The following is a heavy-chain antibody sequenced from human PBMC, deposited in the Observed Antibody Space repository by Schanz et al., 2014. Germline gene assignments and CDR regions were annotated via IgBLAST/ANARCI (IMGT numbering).Heavy chain of an antibody. Sequence: EVQLVESGGGLVQPGGSLRLSCAASGFTFRGYAMSWVRQAPGRGLEWVSIISGSGGNTYYADAVRGRFTISRDNSKTTVYLQVNSLRAEDTAVYYCAKDGENAAVITDYFDYWGQGTLVTVSS. J-gene: IGHJ4*02. CDR2: ISGSGGNT. D-gene: IGHD3-22*01. V-gene: IGHV3-23*04. CDR3: AKDGENAAVITDYFDY. CDR1: GFTFRGYA.